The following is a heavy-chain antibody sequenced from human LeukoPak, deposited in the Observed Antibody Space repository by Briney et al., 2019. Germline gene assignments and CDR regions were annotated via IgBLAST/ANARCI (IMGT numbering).Heavy chain of an antibody. V-gene: IGHV4-4*07. D-gene: IGHD3-22*01. CDR3: ARDRLDYYDSSGYIDY. CDR2: IYTSGST. J-gene: IGHJ4*02. Sequence: SETLSLTCTVSGGSISSYYWSWIWQPAGKGLEWIGRIYTSGSTNYNPSLKSRVTMSVDTSKNQFSLKLSSVTAADTAVYYCARDRLDYYDSSGYIDYWGQGTLVTVSS. CDR1: GGSISSYY.